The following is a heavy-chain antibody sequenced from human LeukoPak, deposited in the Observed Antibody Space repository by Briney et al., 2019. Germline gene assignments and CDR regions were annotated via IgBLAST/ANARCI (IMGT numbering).Heavy chain of an antibody. J-gene: IGHJ4*02. V-gene: IGHV3-7*01. CDR2: IKKDGSEK. D-gene: IGHD4/OR15-4a*01. CDR1: GFIFSDHW. CDR3: ARGPSYGARCDYLDY. Sequence: LSGGSLRLSCAASGFIFSDHWMSWVRQVPGKGLEWVADIKKDGSEKNEVGSAKGRFTISRDNAKNSLYLEMNSLRAEDTAVYYCARGPSYGARCDYLDYWGQGALVTVSS.